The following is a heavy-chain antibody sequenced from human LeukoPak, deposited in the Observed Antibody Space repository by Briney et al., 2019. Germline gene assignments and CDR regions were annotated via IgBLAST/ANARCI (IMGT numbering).Heavy chain of an antibody. Sequence: SETLSLTCTVSGGSISSYYWSRIRQPPGKGLEWVGSIYYSGSTNYNPSLKSRVTKSVDTSKNQFSLKLSSVTAADTAVYYCARARGWHPSFDYWGQGTLVTVSS. CDR2: IYYSGST. J-gene: IGHJ4*02. CDR1: GGSISSYY. CDR3: ARARGWHPSFDY. V-gene: IGHV4-59*01. D-gene: IGHD6-19*01.